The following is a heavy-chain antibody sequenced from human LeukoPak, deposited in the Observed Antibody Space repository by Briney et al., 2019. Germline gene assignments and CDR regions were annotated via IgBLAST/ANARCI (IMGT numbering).Heavy chain of an antibody. CDR1: GGSISSYY. Sequence: SETLSLTCTVSGGSISSYYWSWIRQPPGKGLEWIGYISYSGSTDYNPSLKSRVTISVDTSKNQLSLKLNSVTAADTAVYYCARYIWGSYPTFEDYWGQGSLVTVSS. J-gene: IGHJ4*02. D-gene: IGHD3-16*02. V-gene: IGHV4-59*01. CDR3: ARYIWGSYPTFEDY. CDR2: ISYSGST.